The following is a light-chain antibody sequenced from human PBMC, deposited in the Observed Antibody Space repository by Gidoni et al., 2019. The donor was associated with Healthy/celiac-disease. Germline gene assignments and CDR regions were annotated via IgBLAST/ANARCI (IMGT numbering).Light chain of an antibody. J-gene: IGKJ2*01. CDR3: QQLNSYPYT. Sequence: QFTQSPSSLSASVGDRVTITCRASQGISSYLAWYQQKPGKAPKLLIYAASTLQSGVPSRFSGSGSGTDFTLTISRLQPEDFATYYCQQLNSYPYTFGQGTKLEIK. CDR1: QGISSY. V-gene: IGKV1-9*01. CDR2: AAS.